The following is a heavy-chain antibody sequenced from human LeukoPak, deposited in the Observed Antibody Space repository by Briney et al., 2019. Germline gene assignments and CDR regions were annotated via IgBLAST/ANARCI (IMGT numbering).Heavy chain of an antibody. CDR1: GGTFSSYA. CDR2: IIPIFGTA. J-gene: IGHJ4*02. D-gene: IGHD5-24*01. Sequence: SVKVSCKASGGTFSSYAISWVRQAPGQGLEWMGGIIPIFGTANYAQKFQGRVTITADESTSTAYMELSSLRSEDTAVYYCARLGGDGYNYTPFFDYWGQGTLVTVSS. V-gene: IGHV1-69*01. CDR3: ARLGGDGYNYTPFFDY.